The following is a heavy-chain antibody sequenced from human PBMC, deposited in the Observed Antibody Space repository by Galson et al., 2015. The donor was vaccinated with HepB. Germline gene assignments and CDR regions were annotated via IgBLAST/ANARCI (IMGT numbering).Heavy chain of an antibody. J-gene: IGHJ4*02. V-gene: IGHV3-49*04. Sequence: LRLSCAASGFTFGDYAMSWVRQAPGKGLEWVGFIRSKAYGGTTEYAASVKGRFTISRDDSKSIAYLQMNSLKTEDTAVYYCTRDLGAYWGQGTLVTVSS. CDR2: IRSKAYGGTT. D-gene: IGHD3-10*01. CDR3: TRDLGAY. CDR1: GFTFGDYA.